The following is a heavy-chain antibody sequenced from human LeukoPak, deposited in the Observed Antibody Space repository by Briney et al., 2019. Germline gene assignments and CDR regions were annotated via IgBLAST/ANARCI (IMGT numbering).Heavy chain of an antibody. CDR3: ARHGGYYFDY. Sequence: SETLSLTCGVHGGSFSGYYWSWIRQPPGKGLEWIGQIRHSGSTSYNPSLKSRVTISGDTSKSQFSLNLSSVTAADTAVYYCARHGGYYFDYWGQGTLVTVSS. J-gene: IGHJ4*02. D-gene: IGHD3-16*01. CDR2: IRHSGST. V-gene: IGHV4-34*01. CDR1: GGSFSGYY.